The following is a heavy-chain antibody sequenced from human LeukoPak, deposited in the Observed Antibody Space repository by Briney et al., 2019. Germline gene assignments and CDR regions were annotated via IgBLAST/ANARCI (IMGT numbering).Heavy chain of an antibody. Sequence: GGSLRLSCAASGFTFTNAWMNWVRQAPGKGLEWLGRIKPKSDGGTADYAAPVKGRFTISRDDSNDTLYLQMNNLKTEDTAVYFCTTFLWSSYYVSNWGQGTLVTVSS. D-gene: IGHD3-3*01. CDR2: IKPKSDGGTA. CDR1: GFTFTNAW. CDR3: TTFLWSSYYVSN. J-gene: IGHJ1*01. V-gene: IGHV3-15*07.